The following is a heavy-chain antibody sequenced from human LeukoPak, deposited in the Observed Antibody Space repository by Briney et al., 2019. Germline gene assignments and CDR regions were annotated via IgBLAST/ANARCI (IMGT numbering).Heavy chain of an antibody. CDR1: GFTFSSYS. CDR3: ATRGIEGAVALDY. J-gene: IGHJ4*02. D-gene: IGHD1-26*01. V-gene: IGHV3-21*01. CDR2: ISSSSSYI. Sequence: GGSLRLSCAASGFTFSSYSMNWVRQAPGKGLEWVSSISSSSSYIYYADSVKGRFTISRDNAKNSLYLQMNSLSAEDTAVYYCATRGIEGAVALDYWGQGTLVTVSS.